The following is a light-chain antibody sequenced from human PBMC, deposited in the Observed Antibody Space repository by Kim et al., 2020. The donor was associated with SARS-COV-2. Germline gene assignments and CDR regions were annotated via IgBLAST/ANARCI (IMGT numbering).Light chain of an antibody. CDR3: FSFSNTDTGV. V-gene: IGLV2-14*03. CDR2: DVT. Sequence: QSALTQPASVSGSPGQSITISCTGTSSDVGVYNYVSWYQQHPDKAPKLLFYDVTKRPSGVSDRFSGSKSVNTASLTISGLQAEDEADYYCFSFSNTDTGVFGGGTQLTVL. J-gene: IGLJ3*02. CDR1: SSDVGVYNY.